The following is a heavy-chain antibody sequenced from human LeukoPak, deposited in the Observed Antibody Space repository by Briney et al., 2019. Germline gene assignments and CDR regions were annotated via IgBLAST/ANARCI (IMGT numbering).Heavy chain of an antibody. D-gene: IGHD2-2*01. CDR1: GGSFSGYY. J-gene: IGHJ6*03. CDR2: INHSGST. V-gene: IGHV4-34*01. CDR3: ARRCRYCSSTSCYYYYYYMDV. Sequence: SETLSLTCAVYGGSFSGYYWSWIRQPPGKGLEWIGEINHSGSTNYNPSLKSRVTISVDTSKNQFSLKLSSVTAADTAVYYCARRCRYCSSTSCYYYYYYMDVWGKGTTVTVSS.